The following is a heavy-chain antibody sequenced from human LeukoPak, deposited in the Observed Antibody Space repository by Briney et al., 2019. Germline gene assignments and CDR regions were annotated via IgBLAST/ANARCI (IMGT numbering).Heavy chain of an antibody. CDR3: ARRNSGNYYGLFDP. J-gene: IGHJ5*02. CDR1: GGSFSGYY. V-gene: IGHV4-34*01. CDR2: INHSGNT. Sequence: SETLSLTCAVYGGSFSGYYWSWIRQPPGKGLEWIGEINHSGNTYYNPSLKSRITLSVDTSKNQFSLKPSSVTAADSAVYYCARRNSGNYYGLFDPWGQGTLVTVSS. D-gene: IGHD1-26*01.